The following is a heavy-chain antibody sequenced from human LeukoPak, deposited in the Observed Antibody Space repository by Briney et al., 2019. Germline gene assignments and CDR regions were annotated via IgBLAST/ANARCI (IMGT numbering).Heavy chain of an antibody. V-gene: IGHV4-59*01. Sequence: PSETLSLTCTVSGDSISSYYWSWIRQPPGKGLEWIGSIYYSGHTNYNPSLKSRVTISVDTSKNHFSLKLSSVTAADTAVYYCARVPINYGDYYYYGMDVWGQGTTVTVS. J-gene: IGHJ6*02. CDR3: ARVPINYGDYYYYGMDV. CDR2: IYYSGHT. D-gene: IGHD4-17*01. CDR1: GDSISSYY.